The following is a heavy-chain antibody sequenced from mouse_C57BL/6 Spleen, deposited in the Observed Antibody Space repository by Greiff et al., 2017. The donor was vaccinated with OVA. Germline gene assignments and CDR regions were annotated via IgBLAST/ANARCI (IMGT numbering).Heavy chain of an antibody. CDR3: TREGGDYDESY. CDR1: GYTFTDYE. V-gene: IGHV1-15*01. D-gene: IGHD2-4*01. CDR2: IDPETGGT. Sequence: QVQLQQSGAELVRPGASVTLSCKASGYTFTDYEMHWVKQTPVHGLEWIGAIDPETGGTAYNQKFKGKAILTADKSSSTAYMELRSLTSEDSAVYYCTREGGDYDESYWGQGTTLTVSS. J-gene: IGHJ2*01.